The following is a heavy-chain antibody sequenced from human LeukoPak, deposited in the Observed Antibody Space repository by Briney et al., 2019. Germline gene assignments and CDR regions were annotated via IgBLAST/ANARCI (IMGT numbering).Heavy chain of an antibody. D-gene: IGHD1-26*01. Sequence: GGSLRLSCAASGFTFSSYGMHWVRQAPGKGLEWVAVIWYDGSNKYYADSVKGRFTISRDNSKNTLYLQMNGLRAEDTAVYYCARDQEDGSGSLAYWGQGTLVTVSS. CDR1: GFTFSSYG. J-gene: IGHJ4*02. CDR3: ARDQEDGSGSLAY. V-gene: IGHV3-33*01. CDR2: IWYDGSNK.